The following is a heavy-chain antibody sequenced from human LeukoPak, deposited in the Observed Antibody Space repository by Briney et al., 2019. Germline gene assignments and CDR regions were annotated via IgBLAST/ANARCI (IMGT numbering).Heavy chain of an antibody. D-gene: IGHD6-19*01. CDR2: IYYSGST. CDR1: GGSFSGYY. Sequence: PSETLSLTCAVYGGSFSGYYWSWIRQPPGKGLEWIGYIYYSGSTNYNPSLKSRVTISVDTSKNHFSLKLSSVTAADTAVYYCAGHIAVAGIYYYYGMDVWGQGTTVTVSS. V-gene: IGHV4-59*08. CDR3: AGHIAVAGIYYYYGMDV. J-gene: IGHJ6*02.